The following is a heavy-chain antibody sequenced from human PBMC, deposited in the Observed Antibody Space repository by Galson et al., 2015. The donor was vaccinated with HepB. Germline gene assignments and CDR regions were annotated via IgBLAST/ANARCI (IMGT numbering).Heavy chain of an antibody. D-gene: IGHD2-2*01. CDR1: GFRFSTLA. Sequence: CAASGFRFSTLAMSWVRQAPGKGPEWVSTISYRGDNTYYADSVKGRFTISRDNSKNTLYLRMNSLRAEDTAVYYCAKRGDIVVVATTIYFDYWGQGTLVTVSS. J-gene: IGHJ4*02. CDR2: ISYRGDNT. V-gene: IGHV3-23*01. CDR3: AKRGDIVVVATTIYFDY.